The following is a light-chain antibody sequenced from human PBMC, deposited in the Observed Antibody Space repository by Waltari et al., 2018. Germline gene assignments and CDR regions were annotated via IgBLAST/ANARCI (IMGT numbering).Light chain of an antibody. V-gene: IGLV2-23*02. CDR1: SSDIGYYDL. CDR2: EVT. CDR3: CSYAGTRSLVV. Sequence: QSALTQPASVSGSLGQSITVSCTGTSSDIGYYDLVSWYQQHPGRAPKLIICEVTKRPSGVSSGVSGSKSGNTASLTISGLHTEDEADYYCCSYAGTRSLVVFGGGTRLTVL. J-gene: IGLJ2*01.